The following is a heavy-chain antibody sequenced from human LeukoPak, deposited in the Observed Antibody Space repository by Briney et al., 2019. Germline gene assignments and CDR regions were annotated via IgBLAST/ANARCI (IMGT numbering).Heavy chain of an antibody. V-gene: IGHV1-18*01. Sequence: ASVKVSCMASGYTFTSYGISWVPQAPGQGLEWMGWISAYNGNTNYAQKRQGRVTMTTETSTSTAYMELRSLRSDDTAVYYCAREHAVAAYDYWGQGTLVTVSS. D-gene: IGHD2-15*01. J-gene: IGHJ4*02. CDR3: AREHAVAAYDY. CDR2: ISAYNGNT. CDR1: GYTFTSYG.